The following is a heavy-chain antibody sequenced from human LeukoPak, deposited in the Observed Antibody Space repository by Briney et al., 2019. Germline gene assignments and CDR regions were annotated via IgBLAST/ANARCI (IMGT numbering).Heavy chain of an antibody. CDR1: GASINSGSYY. Sequence: SETLSLTCTVSGASINSGSYYWSWLRQPAGKGLEFIGHFSSSGSTNYNPSLRSRITISVDTSKNQFSLRLSSVTAADTAVYYCARDWGVSARPGYMDVWGKGTTVTVSS. V-gene: IGHV4-61*10. CDR3: ARDWGVSARPGYMDV. CDR2: FSSSGST. D-gene: IGHD6-6*01. J-gene: IGHJ6*03.